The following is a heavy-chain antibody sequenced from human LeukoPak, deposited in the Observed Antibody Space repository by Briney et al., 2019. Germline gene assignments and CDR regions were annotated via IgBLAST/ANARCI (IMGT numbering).Heavy chain of an antibody. Sequence: LSLTCTVSGGSISSGDYYWSWIRQAPGKGLEWVSAISSSGVNTYYTDSVKGRFTISRDNAKNSLYLQMSNLRAEDTAVYFCARGGGLDVWGQGATVTVSS. CDR3: ARGGGLDV. CDR2: ISSSGVNT. D-gene: IGHD3-16*01. V-gene: IGHV3-11*01. J-gene: IGHJ6*02. CDR1: GGSISSGDYY.